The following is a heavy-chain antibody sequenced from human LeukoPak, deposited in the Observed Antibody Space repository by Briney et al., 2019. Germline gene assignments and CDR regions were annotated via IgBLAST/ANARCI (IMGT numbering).Heavy chain of an antibody. D-gene: IGHD2-21*02. CDR1: GFTFSSYA. Sequence: GGSLRLSCAASGFTFSSYAMNWVRQAPGKGLEWVSTISSSGGSTYYADSVKGRFTISRDNSKNTLYLQMNSLRAEDTAVYYCAKSVVTAILPDYWGQGTLVTVSS. CDR2: ISSSGGST. J-gene: IGHJ4*02. CDR3: AKSVVTAILPDY. V-gene: IGHV3-23*01.